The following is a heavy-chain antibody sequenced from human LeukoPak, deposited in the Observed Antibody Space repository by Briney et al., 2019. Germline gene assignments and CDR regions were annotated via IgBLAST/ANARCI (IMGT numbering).Heavy chain of an antibody. CDR3: ARGDSSGYPDAFDI. V-gene: IGHV3-33*01. D-gene: IGHD3-22*01. J-gene: IGHJ3*02. CDR2: IWYDGSNK. Sequence: GGSLRLSCAASGFTFSSYGTHWVRQAPGKGLEWVAVIWYDGSNKYYADSVKGRFTISGDNSKNTLYLQMNSLRAEDTAVYYCARGDSSGYPDAFDIWGQGTMVTVSS. CDR1: GFTFSSYG.